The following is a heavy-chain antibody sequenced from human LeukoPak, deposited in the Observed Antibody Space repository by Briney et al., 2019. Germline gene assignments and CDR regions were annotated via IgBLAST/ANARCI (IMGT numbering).Heavy chain of an antibody. J-gene: IGHJ4*02. Sequence: SETLSLTCTVSGGSISSYYWSWIRQPAGKGLEWIGRIYTSGSTNYNPSLKSRVTMSVDTSKNQFSLKLSSVTAANTAVYYCARQSGITIFGVVIPGALDYWGQGTLVTVSS. D-gene: IGHD3-3*01. CDR3: ARQSGITIFGVVIPGALDY. CDR1: GGSISSYY. V-gene: IGHV4-4*07. CDR2: IYTSGST.